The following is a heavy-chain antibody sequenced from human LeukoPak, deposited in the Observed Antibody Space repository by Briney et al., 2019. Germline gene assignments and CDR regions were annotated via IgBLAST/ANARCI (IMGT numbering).Heavy chain of an antibody. CDR2: ISGSGGST. CDR1: GFTFSSYG. D-gene: IGHD2-15*01. J-gene: IGHJ6*03. CDR3: VKAGGSCYGCYYMDV. Sequence: GGSLRLSCAASGFTFSSYGMSWVRQAPGKGLEWVSSISGSGGSTYYTDSVKGRFTISRDNSKNTLYLQMNSLRAEDTAVYYCVKAGGSCYGCYYMDVWGKGTTVTISS. V-gene: IGHV3-23*01.